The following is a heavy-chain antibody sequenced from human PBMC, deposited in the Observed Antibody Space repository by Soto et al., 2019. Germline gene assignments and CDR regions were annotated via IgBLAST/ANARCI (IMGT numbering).Heavy chain of an antibody. V-gene: IGHV4-30-4*01. CDR1: GGSISSGDYY. D-gene: IGHD4-17*01. CDR2: IYYSGST. J-gene: IGHJ4*02. Sequence: PWETLSLTCTVSGGSISSGDYYWSWIRQPPGKGLEWIGYIYYSGSTYYNPSLKSRVTISVDTSKNQFSLKLSPVTAADTAVYYCARDRSGPDYGVDYWGQGTLVTVSS. CDR3: ARDRSGPDYGVDY.